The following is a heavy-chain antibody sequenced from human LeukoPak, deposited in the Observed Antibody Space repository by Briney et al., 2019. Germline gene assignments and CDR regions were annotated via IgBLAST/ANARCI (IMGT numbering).Heavy chain of an antibody. CDR2: IYYSGST. CDR1: GGSLSSYY. CDR3: ARRAPYSYEWSTLDY. J-gene: IGHJ4*02. D-gene: IGHD5-18*01. Sequence: SETLSLTCTVSGGSLSSYYWSWIRQPPGKGLEWIGYIYYSGSTNYNPSLKSRVTISVDTSKNQFSLKLSSVTAADTAVYYCARRAPYSYEWSTLDYWGQGTLVTVSS. V-gene: IGHV4-59*08.